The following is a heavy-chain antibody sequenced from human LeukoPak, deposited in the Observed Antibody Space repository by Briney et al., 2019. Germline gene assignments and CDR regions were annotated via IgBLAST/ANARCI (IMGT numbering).Heavy chain of an antibody. Sequence: PSETLSLTCAVYGGSFIGYYWSWIRQPPGKGLEWIGEINHSGSTNYNPSLKSRVTISVDTSKNQCSLKLSSVTAADTAVYYCARVGGSVGDYWGQGTLVTVSS. CDR3: ARVGGSVGDY. J-gene: IGHJ4*02. V-gene: IGHV4-34*01. CDR2: INHSGST. CDR1: GGSFIGYY. D-gene: IGHD3-10*01.